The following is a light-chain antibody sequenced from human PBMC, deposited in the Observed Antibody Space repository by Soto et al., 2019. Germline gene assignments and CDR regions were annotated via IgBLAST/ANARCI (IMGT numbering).Light chain of an antibody. CDR1: QSVASNN. V-gene: IGKV3-20*01. Sequence: EIVLTQSPGTLSLSPGERATLSCRASQSVASNNLAWYQQKPGQSPRLLIYGASSRAKGIPDRFTGSGSGTDFILTISRLEPEDFAVYYYQQYGSSPRTFGQGTRVEIK. CDR2: GAS. CDR3: QQYGSSPRT. J-gene: IGKJ1*01.